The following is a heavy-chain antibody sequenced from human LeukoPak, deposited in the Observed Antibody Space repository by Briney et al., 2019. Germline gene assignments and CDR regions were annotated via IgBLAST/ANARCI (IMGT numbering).Heavy chain of an antibody. J-gene: IGHJ3*02. D-gene: IGHD2-2*01. Sequence: SVKVSCKVSGGTSRSYAISWVRQAPGKGLEWLGRIIPIVGITNYAQKFQGRVTITADKSTNTVYMELSSLRSEDTAVYYCARDRGIVVVPAAHDAFDIWGQGTMVTVSS. CDR1: GGTSRSYA. CDR3: ARDRGIVVVPAAHDAFDI. V-gene: IGHV1-69*04. CDR2: IIPIVGIT.